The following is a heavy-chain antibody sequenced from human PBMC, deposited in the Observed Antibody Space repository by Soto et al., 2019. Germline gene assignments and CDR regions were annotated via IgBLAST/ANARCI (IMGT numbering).Heavy chain of an antibody. V-gene: IGHV1-18*01. CDR2: ISAYNGNT. Sequence: ASVKVSCKASGDTFTSYGISWVRQAPGQGLEWMGWISAYNGNTNYAQKLQGRVTMTTDTSTSTAYMELRSLRSDDTAVYYCARDPKFFKCSSTSCYLYNWFDPWGQGTLVTVSS. J-gene: IGHJ5*02. CDR3: ARDPKFFKCSSTSCYLYNWFDP. D-gene: IGHD2-2*01. CDR1: GDTFTSYG.